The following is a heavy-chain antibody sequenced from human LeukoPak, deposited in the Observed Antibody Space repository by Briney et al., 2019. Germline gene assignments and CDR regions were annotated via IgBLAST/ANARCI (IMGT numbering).Heavy chain of an antibody. V-gene: IGHV5-51*01. CDR1: GYIFTSHW. Sequence: GESLKISCKASGYIFTSHWIAWERQMPGKGLEWMGIIYPGDFDTRYSPSFQGQVTISADKSISTAYLQWSSLKASDTAMYYCARLKVVVAASSFDYWGQGTLVTVSS. J-gene: IGHJ4*02. CDR2: IYPGDFDT. D-gene: IGHD2-15*01. CDR3: ARLKVVVAASSFDY.